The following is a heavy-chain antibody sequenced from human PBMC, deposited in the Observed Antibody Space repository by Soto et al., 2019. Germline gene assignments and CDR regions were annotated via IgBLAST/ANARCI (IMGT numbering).Heavy chain of an antibody. CDR3: AREDHSSSWSYNWFDP. Sequence: ASVKVSCKASGYTFTSYYMHWVRQAPGQGLEWMGIINPSGGSTSYAQKFQGRVTMTRDTSTSTVYMELSSLRSEDTAVYYCAREDHSSSWSYNWFDPWGQGTLVTVS. CDR2: INPSGGST. D-gene: IGHD6-13*01. CDR1: GYTFTSYY. J-gene: IGHJ5*02. V-gene: IGHV1-46*01.